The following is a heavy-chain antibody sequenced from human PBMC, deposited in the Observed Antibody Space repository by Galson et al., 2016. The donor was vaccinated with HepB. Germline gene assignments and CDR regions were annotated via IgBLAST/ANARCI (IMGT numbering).Heavy chain of an antibody. CDR3: AREIPHMVRGGLDY. V-gene: IGHV3-33*01. D-gene: IGHD2-2*02. CDR2: IWYDGSYK. CDR1: GFTLTHYG. J-gene: IGHJ4*02. Sequence: SLRLSCATSGFTLTHYGMLWVRQAPGKGLEWVAVIWYDGSYKYYADSVEGRFTISRDISENTVYLQMNSLRGEDTAVYYCAREIPHMVRGGLDYWGQGTLVTVSS.